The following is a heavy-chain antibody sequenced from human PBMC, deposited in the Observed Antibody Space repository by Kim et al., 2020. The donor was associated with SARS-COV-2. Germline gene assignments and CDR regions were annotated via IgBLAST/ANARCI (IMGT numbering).Heavy chain of an antibody. Sequence: GTNCAQKVQGRVTRTRDTSISTAFMELSRLTSDDTAVYYCARGGPAHEFDPWGQGTLVTVSS. J-gene: IGHJ5*02. CDR3: ARGGPAHEFDP. V-gene: IGHV1-2*02. CDR2: GT.